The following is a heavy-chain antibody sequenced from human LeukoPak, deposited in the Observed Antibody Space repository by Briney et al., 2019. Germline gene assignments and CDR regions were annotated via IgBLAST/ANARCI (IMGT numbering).Heavy chain of an antibody. J-gene: IGHJ4*02. Sequence: SETLSLTCTVSGGSISSYYWSWIRQPAGKGLEWIGRIYTSGSTNYNPSLKSRVTMSVDTSKNRFSLKLSSVTAADTAVYYCARGLSFYSSGWYGYWGQGTLVTVSS. D-gene: IGHD6-19*01. CDR3: ARGLSFYSSGWYGY. CDR2: IYTSGST. CDR1: GGSISSYY. V-gene: IGHV4-4*07.